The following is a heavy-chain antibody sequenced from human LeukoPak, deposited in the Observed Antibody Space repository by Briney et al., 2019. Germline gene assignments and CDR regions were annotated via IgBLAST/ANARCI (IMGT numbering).Heavy chain of an antibody. CDR3: AKEGPYCGGDCYGVFDY. CDR2: ISDRGSTI. V-gene: IGHV3-23*01. CDR1: GFTFSNYA. D-gene: IGHD2-21*02. Sequence: GGSLRLSCAASGFTFSNYAVAWVRQAPGRGLEWVSDISDRGSTIYYADSVKGRFTISRDNSKNTLYLQMNSLRAEDTAVYYCAKEGPYCGGDCYGVFDYWGQGTVVTVSS. J-gene: IGHJ4*02.